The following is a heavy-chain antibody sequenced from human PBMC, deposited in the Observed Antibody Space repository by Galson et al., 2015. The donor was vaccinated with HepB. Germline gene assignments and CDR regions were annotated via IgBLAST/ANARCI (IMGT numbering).Heavy chain of an antibody. J-gene: IGHJ4*02. CDR2: IRQDGSEK. CDR1: GFTFSSYW. V-gene: IGHV3-7*03. Sequence: SLRLSCAASGFTFSSYWMTWVRQAPGKGLEWVANIRQDGSEKYYADSVKGRLTISRDNAKNSLDLQMDSLRAEDTAVYYCARARNDNVCGRGYFDFWGRGTLVTVSS. D-gene: IGHD3-16*01. CDR3: ARARNDNVCGRGYFDF.